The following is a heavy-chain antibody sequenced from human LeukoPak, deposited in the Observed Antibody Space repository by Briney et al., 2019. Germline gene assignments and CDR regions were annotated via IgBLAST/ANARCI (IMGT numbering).Heavy chain of an antibody. Sequence: PSETLSLTCTVSGGSISSYYWSWIRQPPGKGLEWIGYIYYSGSTSYNPSLKSRVTISVDTSKNQFSLKLSSVTAADTAVYYCAGNYYDSIYWPFWGQGTMVTVSS. D-gene: IGHD3-22*01. V-gene: IGHV4-59*01. J-gene: IGHJ3*01. CDR3: AGNYYDSIYWPF. CDR1: GGSISSYY. CDR2: IYYSGST.